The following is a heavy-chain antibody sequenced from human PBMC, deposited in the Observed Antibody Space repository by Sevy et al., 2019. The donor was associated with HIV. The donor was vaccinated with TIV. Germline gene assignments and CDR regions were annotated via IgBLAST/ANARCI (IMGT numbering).Heavy chain of an antibody. CDR1: GFSFNNYG. CDR3: AREVGVSTGRDGAADSYYYMDV. J-gene: IGHJ6*03. CDR2: MRSSTNTT. V-gene: IGHV3-48*04. D-gene: IGHD6-19*01. Sequence: GGSLRLSCVVSGFSFNNYGMNWVRQAPGKGLEWVAYMRSSTNTTFYADSVKGRFAISRDNAKNSLYLQMNSLRAEDTALYYCAREVGVSTGRDGAADSYYYMDVWGKGTTVTVSS.